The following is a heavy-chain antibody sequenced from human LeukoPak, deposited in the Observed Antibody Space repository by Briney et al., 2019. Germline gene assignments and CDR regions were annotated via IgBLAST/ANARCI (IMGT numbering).Heavy chain of an antibody. D-gene: IGHD5-18*01. CDR3: ATGRGYRYGPLDY. J-gene: IGHJ4*02. CDR1: GFTVSSNY. V-gene: IGHV3-53*01. Sequence: GSLRLSCAASGFTVSSNYMSWVRQAPGKGLEWVSVIYSGGSTYYADSVKGRFTISRDNSKNTLYLQMNSLRAEDTAVYYCATGRGYRYGPLDYWGQGTLVTVSS. CDR2: IYSGGST.